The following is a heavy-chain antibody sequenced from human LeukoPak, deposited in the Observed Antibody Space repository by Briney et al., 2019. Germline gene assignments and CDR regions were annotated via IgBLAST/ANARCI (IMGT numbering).Heavy chain of an antibody. CDR3: ARHSSGWSLDY. CDR2: ISAYNGNT. Sequence: ASVKVSCKASGYTFSSHGIDWVRQAPGQGLAWMGWISAYNGNTNYAQKLKGRVTMTTDTSTTTAYMELRSLRSDDTAVYFCARHSSGWSLDYWGQGTLVTVSS. V-gene: IGHV1-18*01. J-gene: IGHJ4*02. D-gene: IGHD6-19*01. CDR1: GYTFSSHG.